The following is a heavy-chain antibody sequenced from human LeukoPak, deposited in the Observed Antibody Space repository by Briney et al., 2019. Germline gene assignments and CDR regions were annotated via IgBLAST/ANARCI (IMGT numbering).Heavy chain of an antibody. CDR3: AKDWGTYSSSWYFGY. J-gene: IGHJ4*02. CDR1: GFTFSSYG. V-gene: IGHV3-30*18. Sequence: GGSLRLSCAASGFTFSSYGMHWVRQAPGKGLEWVAVISYDGSNKYYADSAKGRFTISRDNSKNTLYLQMNSLRAEDTAVYYCAKDWGTYSSSWYFGYWGQGTLVTVSS. CDR2: ISYDGSNK. D-gene: IGHD6-13*01.